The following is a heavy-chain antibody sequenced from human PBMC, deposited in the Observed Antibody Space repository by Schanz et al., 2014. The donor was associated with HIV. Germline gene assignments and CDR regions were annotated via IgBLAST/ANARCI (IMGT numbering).Heavy chain of an antibody. CDR3: AKMARSVAANTNFDY. CDR2: ISWNSGSI. D-gene: IGHD6-19*01. CDR1: GFIFNDFA. Sequence: EVQLVESGGGLLQPGRSLRLSCAASGFIFNDFAMHWVRQAPGKGLEWVSTISWNSGSIAYADSVKGRFTISRDNAKNTLYLQMNSLRVEDTAVYYCAKMARSVAANTNFDYWGQGTLVTVSS. V-gene: IGHV3-9*01. J-gene: IGHJ4*02.